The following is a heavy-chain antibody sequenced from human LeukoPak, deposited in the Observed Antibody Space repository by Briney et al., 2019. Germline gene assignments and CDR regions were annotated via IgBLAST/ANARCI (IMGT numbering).Heavy chain of an antibody. CDR3: ARDRPGGSSLDY. CDR1: GGSISSSSYY. CDR2: IYYSGST. D-gene: IGHD6-13*01. V-gene: IGHV4-39*07. Sequence: SETLSLTCTVSGGSISSSSYYWGWIRQPPGKGLEWIGSIYYSGSTYYNPSLKSRVTISVDTSKNQFSLKLSSVTAADTAVYYCARDRPGGSSLDYWGQGILVTVSS. J-gene: IGHJ4*02.